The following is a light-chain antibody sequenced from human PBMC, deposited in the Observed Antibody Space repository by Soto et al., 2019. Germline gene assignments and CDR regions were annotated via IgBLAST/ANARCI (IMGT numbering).Light chain of an antibody. CDR3: SSYAGSNNLGV. CDR1: SSDVGGYNY. Sequence: QSALTQPPSASGSPGQSVTISCSGTSSDVGGYNYVSWYQQHPGKAPKLMIYEVSKRPSGVPDRFSGSKSGNTASLTVSGLQAEDAADYYCSSYAGSNNLGVFGGGTKVTVL. V-gene: IGLV2-8*01. CDR2: EVS. J-gene: IGLJ2*01.